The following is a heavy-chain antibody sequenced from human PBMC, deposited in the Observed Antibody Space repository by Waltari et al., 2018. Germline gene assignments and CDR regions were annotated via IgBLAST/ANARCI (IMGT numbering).Heavy chain of an antibody. D-gene: IGHD1-26*01. CDR1: GFTFNTYT. Sequence: EVQLVESGGGLVKPGGSLRLSCAASGFTFNTYTMNWVRQAPGKGLGWVPSISSTSSDIYYADSVKGRFTSSRDNAKSSLYLQLNSLRAEDTAVYYCAGGYSSYYGMDVWGQGTTVTVSS. V-gene: IGHV3-21*02. CDR2: ISSTSSDI. CDR3: AGGYSSYYGMDV. J-gene: IGHJ6*02.